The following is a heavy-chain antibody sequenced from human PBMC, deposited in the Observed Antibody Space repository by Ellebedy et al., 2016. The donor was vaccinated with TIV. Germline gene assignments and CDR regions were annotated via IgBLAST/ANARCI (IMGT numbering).Heavy chain of an antibody. CDR2: INPNVATT. CDR1: GYTFIGYY. V-gene: IGHV1-46*01. Sequence: AASVKVSCKASGYTFIGYYMHWVRQAPGQGLEGMGIINPNVATTSYAQKFEGRVTMTRDTSTSTVYMEVSSLRSEDTAVYYCARDLGRNSNYLEYWGQGTPVTVSS. J-gene: IGHJ4*02. CDR3: ARDLGRNSNYLEY. D-gene: IGHD1-14*01.